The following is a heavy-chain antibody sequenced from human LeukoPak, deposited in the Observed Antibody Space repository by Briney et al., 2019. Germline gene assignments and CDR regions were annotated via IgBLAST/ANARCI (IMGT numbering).Heavy chain of an antibody. CDR3: AGLYDSDY. CDR1: GFTFSSYA. Sequence: XXXSCAASGFTFSSYAMSWVRQAPGKGLEWVSAISGSGGSTYYADSVKGRFTISRDNSKNTLYLQMNSLRAEDTAVYYCAGLYDSDYWGQGTLVTVSS. D-gene: IGHD3-22*01. CDR2: ISGSGGST. V-gene: IGHV3-23*01. J-gene: IGHJ4*02.